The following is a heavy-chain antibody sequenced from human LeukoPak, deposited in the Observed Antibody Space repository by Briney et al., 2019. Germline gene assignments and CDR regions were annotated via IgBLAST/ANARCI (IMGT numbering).Heavy chain of an antibody. CDR2: IYYSGST. V-gene: IGHV4-59*08. CDR1: GGSISSYY. CDR3: ARVAYCDSSGYFPPNTPVDY. Sequence: SETLSLTCTVSGGSISSYYWSWIRQPPGKGLEWIGYIYYSGSTNYNPSLKSRVTISVDTSKNQFSLKLSSVTAADTAVYYCARVAYCDSSGYFPPNTPVDYWGQGTLVTVSS. J-gene: IGHJ4*02. D-gene: IGHD3-22*01.